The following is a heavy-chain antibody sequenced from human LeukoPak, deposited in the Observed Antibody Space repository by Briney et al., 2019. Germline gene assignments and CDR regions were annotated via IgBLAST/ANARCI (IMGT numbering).Heavy chain of an antibody. CDR3: ARDRPLHGPPGYGMDV. CDR2: IWYDGSNK. D-gene: IGHD2-8*01. V-gene: IGHV3-33*01. Sequence: QTGGSLRLSCAASGFTFSSYGMHWVRQAPGKGLEWVAVIWYDGSNKYYADSVKGRFTISRDNSKNTLYLQMNSLRAEDTAVYYCARDRPLHGPPGYGMDVWGQGTTVTVSS. J-gene: IGHJ6*02. CDR1: GFTFSSYG.